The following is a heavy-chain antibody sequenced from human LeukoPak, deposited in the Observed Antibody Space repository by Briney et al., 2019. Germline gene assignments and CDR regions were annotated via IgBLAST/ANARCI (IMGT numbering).Heavy chain of an antibody. Sequence: GGSLRLSCAASGFTFSSYWMNWARQAPGKGLEWVASINHNGNVNYYVGSVKGRFTISRDNAKNSLYLQMSNLRAEDTAVYFCARDNDHVVDHWGQGTLVTVSS. J-gene: IGHJ4*02. CDR1: GFTFSSYW. CDR2: INHNGNVN. D-gene: IGHD1-1*01. CDR3: ARDNDHVVDH. V-gene: IGHV3-7*03.